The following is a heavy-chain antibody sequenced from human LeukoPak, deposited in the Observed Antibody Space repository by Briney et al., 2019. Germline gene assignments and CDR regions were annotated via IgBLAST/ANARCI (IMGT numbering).Heavy chain of an antibody. CDR1: GGSISSGDYY. J-gene: IGHJ4*02. CDR2: IYYSGTT. Sequence: SETLSLTCTVSGGSISSGDYYWSWIRQPPGKGLEWIGYIYYSGTTYYNPSLKSRLTISVDKSKNQFSLKLSSVTAADTAVYYCARLAVGATTFDYWGQGTLVTVSS. D-gene: IGHD1-26*01. V-gene: IGHV4-30-4*01. CDR3: ARLAVGATTFDY.